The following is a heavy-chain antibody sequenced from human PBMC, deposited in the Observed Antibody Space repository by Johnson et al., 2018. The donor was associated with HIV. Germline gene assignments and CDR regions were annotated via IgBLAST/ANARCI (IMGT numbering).Heavy chain of an antibody. J-gene: IGHJ3*01. CDR3: ARGRGGYYTFDV. CDR1: GFTVRSNY. Sequence: VQLVESGGGLIQPGGSLRLSCAASGFTVRSNYMSWVRQAPGKGLEWVSVIYGGGSTDYGDSVKGRFTISRDNSKNTVYLKMNGLRAEDTAVYYCARGRGGYYTFDVWGQGTMVTVAS. D-gene: IGHD1-26*01. CDR2: IYGGGST. V-gene: IGHV3-53*01.